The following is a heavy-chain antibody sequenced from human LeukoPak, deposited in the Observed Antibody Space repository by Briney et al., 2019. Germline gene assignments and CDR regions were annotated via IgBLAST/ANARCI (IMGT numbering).Heavy chain of an antibody. CDR1: GFTLSICA. Sequence: PGGSLRLSCAASGFTLSICAMNWVRQAPGKGLEWVSAISGSGGSTYYADSVKGRFTISRDNSKNTLYLQMNSLRAEDTAVYYCVKRGGNKQWLRLLYYFDYWGQGTLVTVSS. V-gene: IGHV3-23*01. CDR2: ISGSGGST. J-gene: IGHJ4*02. CDR3: VKRGGNKQWLRLLYYFDY. D-gene: IGHD6-19*01.